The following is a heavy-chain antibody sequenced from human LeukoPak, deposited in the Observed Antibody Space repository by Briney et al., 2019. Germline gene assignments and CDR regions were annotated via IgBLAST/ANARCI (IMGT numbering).Heavy chain of an antibody. J-gene: IGHJ4*02. V-gene: IGHV5-51*01. CDR1: YTFTSYW. Sequence: GESLKISCRYTFTSYWIGWVRQMPGKGLEWMGIIYPGDSDTRYSPSFQGQVTISTDKSISTAYLQWTSLKASDTAMYYCARGSSGYSDFDYWGQGTLVTVSS. CDR2: IYPGDSDT. CDR3: ARGSSGYSDFDY. D-gene: IGHD3-22*01.